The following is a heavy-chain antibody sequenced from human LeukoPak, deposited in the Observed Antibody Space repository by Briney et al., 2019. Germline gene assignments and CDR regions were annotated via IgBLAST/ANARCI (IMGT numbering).Heavy chain of an antibody. CDR2: LSGSGGST. CDR1: GFTFSSYA. Sequence: GGSLRLSCAASGFTFSSYAMSWVRQAPGKGLEWVSALSGSGGSTYYADSVKGRFTISRDNSKNTLYLQMNSLRAEDTAVYYCAKVRSGSYLESFDFWGQGPWSPSPQ. V-gene: IGHV3-23*01. D-gene: IGHD1-26*01. CDR3: AKVRSGSYLESFDF. J-gene: IGHJ4*02.